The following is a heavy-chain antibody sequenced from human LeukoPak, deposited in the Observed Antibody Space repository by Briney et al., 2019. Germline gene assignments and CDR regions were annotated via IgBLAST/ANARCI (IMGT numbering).Heavy chain of an antibody. CDR2: INQDQSHK. Sequence: GGSLRLSCAASGSTFYNYWMSWVRQAPGKGLEWVANINQDQSHKYYLGSVEGRFTISRDNAKNSLYLQMDSLRAEDTAIYYCARVIGGYDTVDCWGQGSLVTVSS. D-gene: IGHD3-22*01. V-gene: IGHV3-7*01. CDR3: ARVIGGYDTVDC. J-gene: IGHJ4*02. CDR1: GSTFYNYW.